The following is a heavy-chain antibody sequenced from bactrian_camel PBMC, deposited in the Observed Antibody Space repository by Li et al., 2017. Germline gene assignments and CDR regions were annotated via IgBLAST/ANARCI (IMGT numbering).Heavy chain of an antibody. CDR2: IYTGGGTT. D-gene: IGHD2*01. CDR1: TDIYNRNC. J-gene: IGHJ7*01. V-gene: IGHV3S54*01. Sequence: VQLVESGGGSVQDGGSLRLSCAASTDIYNRNCMGWFRQGPGKEREGVAAIYTGGGTTVYADSVKGRFTISKVSAKNTLYLQMNSLKPEDTAMYYCAADPSCGPGGSKYVLRALSGMDYWGKGTQVTVS.